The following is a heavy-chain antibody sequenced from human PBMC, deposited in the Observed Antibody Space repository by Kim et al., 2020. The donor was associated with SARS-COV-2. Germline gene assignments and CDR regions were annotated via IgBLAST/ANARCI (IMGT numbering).Heavy chain of an antibody. CDR1: GFTFSSYS. D-gene: IGHD3-16*02. CDR2: ISSSSSTI. V-gene: IGHV3-48*02. J-gene: IGHJ6*02. CDR3: ARFNWSPTFGGVIVDHYYYYGMDV. Sequence: GGSLRLSCAASGFTFSSYSMNWVRQAPGKGLEWVSYISSSSSTIYYADSVKGRFTISRDNAKNSLYLQMNSLRDEDTAVYYCARFNWSPTFGGVIVDHYYYYGMDVWGQGTTVTVSS.